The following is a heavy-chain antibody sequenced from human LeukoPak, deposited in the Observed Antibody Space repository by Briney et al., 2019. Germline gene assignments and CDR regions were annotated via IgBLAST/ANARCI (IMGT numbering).Heavy chain of an antibody. CDR3: ARVTSSGYCEYYYMDV. CDR2: INHSGST. J-gene: IGHJ6*03. CDR1: GGSISTDKW. D-gene: IGHD3-22*01. V-gene: IGHV4-4*02. Sequence: SETLSLTCVVSGGSISTDKWWSWVRQPPGKGLEWIGEINHSGSTNYNPSLKSRVTISVDTSKNQFSLKLSSVTAADTAVYYCARVTSSGYCEYYYMDVWGKGTTVAISS.